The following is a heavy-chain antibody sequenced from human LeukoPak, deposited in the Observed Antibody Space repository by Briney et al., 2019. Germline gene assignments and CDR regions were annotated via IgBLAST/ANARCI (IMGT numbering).Heavy chain of an antibody. J-gene: IGHJ4*02. CDR1: GFTFSSYG. D-gene: IGHD4-23*01. Sequence: PGGSLRLSCAASGFTFSSYGMHWVRQAPGKGLEWVAVISYDGSNKYYADSVKGRFTISRDNSKNTLYLQMNSLRAEDTAVYYCARNRDTYYGGNWALDYWGQGTLVTVSS. CDR3: ARNRDTYYGGNWALDY. CDR2: ISYDGSNK. V-gene: IGHV3-30*03.